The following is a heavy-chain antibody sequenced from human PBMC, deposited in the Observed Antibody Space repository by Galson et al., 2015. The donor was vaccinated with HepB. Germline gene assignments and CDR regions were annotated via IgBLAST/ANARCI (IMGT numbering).Heavy chain of an antibody. Sequence: SLRLSCAASGFTVSSNYMSWVRQAPGKGLEWVSLIYSGDSTSYADSVKGRFTISRDNSKNTLYLQMNSLRAEDTAVYYCAREGGGGSFPYWGQGTLVTVSS. CDR2: IYSGDST. D-gene: IGHD3-16*01. J-gene: IGHJ4*02. CDR3: AREGGGGSFPY. CDR1: GFTVSSNY. V-gene: IGHV3-53*01.